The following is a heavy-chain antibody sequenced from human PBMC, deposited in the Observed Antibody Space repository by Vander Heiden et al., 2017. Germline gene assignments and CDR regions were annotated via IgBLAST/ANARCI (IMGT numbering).Heavy chain of an antibody. CDR1: GYTFTSYD. CDR2: MNPNSGNT. V-gene: IGHV1-8*01. J-gene: IGHJ6*02. Sequence: QVQLVQSGAEVKKPGASVKVSCKASGYTFTSYDINWVRQATGQGLEWMGWMNPNSGNTGYAQKFQGRVTMTRNTSISTAYMELSSLRSEDTAVYYCARVTGGVLLGFGELLYHGMDVWGQGTTVTVSS. D-gene: IGHD3-10*01. CDR3: ARVTGGVLLGFGELLYHGMDV.